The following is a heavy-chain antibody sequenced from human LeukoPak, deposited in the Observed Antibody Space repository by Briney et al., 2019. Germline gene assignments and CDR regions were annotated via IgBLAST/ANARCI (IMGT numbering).Heavy chain of an antibody. J-gene: IGHJ5*02. D-gene: IGHD2-2*01. CDR1: GGSISDYY. V-gene: IGHV4-59*12. CDR2: IYYSGST. CDR3: ARVKCTSRWLVIGEGEDWFDP. Sequence: KPSETLSLTCTVSGGSISDYYWSGIRQPPGKGLEWIGYIYYSGSTNYNPSLKSRVNISVDTSKNQFSLKLSSVTAADTALYYCARVKCTSRWLVIGEGEDWFDPWGQGTLGPVS.